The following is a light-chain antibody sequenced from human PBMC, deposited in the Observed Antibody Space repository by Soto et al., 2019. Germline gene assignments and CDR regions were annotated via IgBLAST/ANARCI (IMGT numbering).Light chain of an antibody. J-gene: IGKJ4*01. V-gene: IGKV1-39*01. CDR3: QQYGSFSPIT. CDR2: VAS. CDR1: QYISTY. Sequence: DIQMTQSPSSLSASVGDSLTITCRASQYISTYLNWYQQKPGKAPKLLIYVASNLQSGVPSRFSGSGSGTDFTLTISSLQTDDFATYYCQQYGSFSPITFGGGTKVDIK.